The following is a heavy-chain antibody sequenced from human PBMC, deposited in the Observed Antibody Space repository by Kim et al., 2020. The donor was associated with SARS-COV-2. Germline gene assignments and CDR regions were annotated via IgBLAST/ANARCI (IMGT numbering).Heavy chain of an antibody. CDR1: GFTFSSYG. CDR2: ISYDGSNK. CDR3: ARDFGFVGIRAGSGSNFYYYYGMGV. Sequence: GGSLRLSCAASGFTFSSYGMHWVRQAPGKGLEWVAVISYDGSNKYYADSVKGRFTISRDNSKNTLYLQMNSLRAEDTAVYYCARDFGFVGIRAGSGSNFYYYYGMGVWGEGTTVTVSP. J-gene: IGHJ6*04. V-gene: IGHV3-30*03. D-gene: IGHD3-10*01.